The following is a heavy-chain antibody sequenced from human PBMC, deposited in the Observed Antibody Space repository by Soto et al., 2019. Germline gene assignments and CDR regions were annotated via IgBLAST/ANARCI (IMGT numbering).Heavy chain of an antibody. D-gene: IGHD2-15*01. V-gene: IGHV3-21*01. CDR3: ARVDCSGGSCYDAFDP. CDR2: ISSSSSYI. CDR1: GFTFSSYS. Sequence: GGSLRLSXAASGFTFSSYSMNWVRQAPGKGLEWVSSISSSSSYIYYADSVKGRFTISRDNAKNSLYLQMNSLRAEDTAVYYCARVDCSGGSCYDAFDPWGQGTLVTVSS. J-gene: IGHJ5*02.